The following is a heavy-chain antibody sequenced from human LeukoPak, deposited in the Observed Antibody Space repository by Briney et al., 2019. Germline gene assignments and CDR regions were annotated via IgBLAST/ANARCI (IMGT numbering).Heavy chain of an antibody. V-gene: IGHV3-23*01. CDR2: ISGSGGST. J-gene: IGHJ4*02. D-gene: IGHD5-12*01. CDR1: GFTVSSNY. Sequence: GGSLRLSCAASGFTVSSNYMSWVRQAPGKGLEWVSAISGSGGSTYYADSVKGRFAISRDNSKNTLYLQMNSLRAEDTAVYYCAKDLRRYDSGHYFDYWGQGTLVTVSS. CDR3: AKDLRRYDSGHYFDY.